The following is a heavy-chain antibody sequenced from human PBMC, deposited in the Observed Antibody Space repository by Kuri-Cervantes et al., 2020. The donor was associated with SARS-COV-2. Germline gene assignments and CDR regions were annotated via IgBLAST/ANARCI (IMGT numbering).Heavy chain of an antibody. V-gene: IGHV3-23*01. CDR2: ISGSGGST. CDR3: AKGEGSGYYRN. D-gene: IGHD3-22*01. J-gene: IGHJ4*02. Sequence: LSLTCAASGFTFSSYAMSWVRQAPGKGLEWVSAISGSGGSTYYADSVKGRFTISRDNSKNTLYLQMNSLRAEDTAVYYCAKGEGSGYYRNWGQGTLVTVSS. CDR1: GFTFSSYA.